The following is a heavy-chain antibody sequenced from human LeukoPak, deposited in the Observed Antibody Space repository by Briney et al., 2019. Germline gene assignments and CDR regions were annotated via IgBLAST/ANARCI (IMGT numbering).Heavy chain of an antibody. D-gene: IGHD3-3*01. Sequence: GGSLRLSCAASGFTLSSYAMSWVRQAPGKGLEWVSAISGSGGSTYYADSVKGRFTISRDNSKNTLYLQMNSLRAEDTAVYYCAKFPYYDFWSGYFFDYWGQGTLVTVSS. J-gene: IGHJ4*02. CDR2: ISGSGGST. CDR1: GFTLSSYA. V-gene: IGHV3-23*01. CDR3: AKFPYYDFWSGYFFDY.